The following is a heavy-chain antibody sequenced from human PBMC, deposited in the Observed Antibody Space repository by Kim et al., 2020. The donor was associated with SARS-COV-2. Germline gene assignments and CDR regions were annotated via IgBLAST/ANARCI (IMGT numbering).Heavy chain of an antibody. D-gene: IGHD3-16*02. V-gene: IGHV4-34*01. CDR1: GGSFSGYY. Sequence: SETLSLTCTVYGGSFSGYYWSWIRQSPGKGLEWIGEINHSGSSNYNPSLKNRVTISVEKSKNQFSLNLTSVTAADRAAYYCTRRRQVSLYLYYYGMDVWG. CDR3: TRRRQVSLYLYYYGMDV. J-gene: IGHJ6*01. CDR2: INHSGSS.